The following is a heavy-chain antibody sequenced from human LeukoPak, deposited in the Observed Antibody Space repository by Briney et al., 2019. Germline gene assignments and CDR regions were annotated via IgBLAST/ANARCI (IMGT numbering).Heavy chain of an antibody. Sequence: SETLXXTCTVSGGSISSSSYYWGWIRQPPGKGLEWIGSIYYSGSTYYNPSLKSRVTISVDTSKNQFSLKLRSVTAADTAVYYXXSTHERGSLSDYWGQGTLVTVSS. D-gene: IGHD3-16*01. CDR1: GGSISSSSYY. J-gene: IGHJ4*02. CDR3: XSTHERGSLSDY. V-gene: IGHV4-39*07. CDR2: IYYSGST.